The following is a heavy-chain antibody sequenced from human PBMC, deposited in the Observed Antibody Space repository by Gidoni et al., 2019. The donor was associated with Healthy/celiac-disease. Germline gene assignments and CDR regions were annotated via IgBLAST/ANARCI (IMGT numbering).Heavy chain of an antibody. CDR3: AKECPAAPLRYFDWLLIQDYYYYGMDV. J-gene: IGHJ6*02. V-gene: IGHV3-23*01. D-gene: IGHD3-9*01. CDR2: ISGSGGST. CDR1: GFTFSSYA. Sequence: EVQLLESGGGLVQPGGSLRLSCAASGFTFSSYAMSWVRQAPGTGLEWVSAISGSGGSTYYADSVKGLSTISRDNSKNTLYLQMNSLRAEDTAVYYCAKECPAAPLRYFDWLLIQDYYYYGMDVWGQGTTVTVSS.